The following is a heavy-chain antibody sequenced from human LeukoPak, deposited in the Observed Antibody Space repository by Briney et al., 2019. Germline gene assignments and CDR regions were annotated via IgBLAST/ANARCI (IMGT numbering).Heavy chain of an antibody. CDR2: LSYDGTNK. CDR1: GFTFSSYW. V-gene: IGHV3-30*18. D-gene: IGHD6-13*01. J-gene: IGHJ5*02. CDR3: AKDSSSSWYVTS. Sequence: PGGSLRLSCAASGFTFSSYWMSWVRQAPGRGLEWVALLSYDGTNKYYADSVKGRFTISRDNSKSTLYLQMDSLRPEDTAVYYCAKDSSSSWYVTSWGQGTLVTVSS.